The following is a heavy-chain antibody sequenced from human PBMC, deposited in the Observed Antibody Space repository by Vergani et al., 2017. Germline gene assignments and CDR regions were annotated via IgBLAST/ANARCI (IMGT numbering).Heavy chain of an antibody. Sequence: QVQLVQSGAEVKKPGSSVKVSCKASGGTFSSSAISWVRQAPGQGLEWMGGIIPIFGTANYAQKFQGRVTITADESTSTAYMELSSLRSEDTAVYYCAREPNVAMATTSYFDYWGQGTLVTVSS. V-gene: IGHV1-69*12. J-gene: IGHJ4*02. CDR1: GGTFSSSA. CDR2: IIPIFGTA. CDR3: AREPNVAMATTSYFDY. D-gene: IGHD5-24*01.